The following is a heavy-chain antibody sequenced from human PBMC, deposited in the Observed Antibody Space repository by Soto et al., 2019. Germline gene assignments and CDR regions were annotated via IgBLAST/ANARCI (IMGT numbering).Heavy chain of an antibody. V-gene: IGHV1-3*01. CDR3: ARHTYSWAGNWFDP. Sequence: GASVKVSCKASGYTFTSYAMHWVRQAPGQRLEWMGWINAGNGNTKYSQKFQGRVTITRDTSASTAYMELSSLRSEDTAVYYCARHTYSWAGNWFDPWGQGNLVTVSS. CDR1: GYTFTSYA. D-gene: IGHD4-4*01. J-gene: IGHJ5*02. CDR2: INAGNGNT.